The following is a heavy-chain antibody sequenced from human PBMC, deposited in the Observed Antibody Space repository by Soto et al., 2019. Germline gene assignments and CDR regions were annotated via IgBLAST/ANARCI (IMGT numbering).Heavy chain of an antibody. Sequence: QTGGSLRLSCAASGFTFSSYAMHWVRQAPGKGLEWVAVISYDGSNKYYADSVKGRFTISRDNSKNTLYLQMNSLRAEDTAVYYCATLKGITMIVVALSFDIWGQGTMVTVSS. CDR2: ISYDGSNK. J-gene: IGHJ3*02. V-gene: IGHV3-30-3*01. CDR3: ATLKGITMIVVALSFDI. CDR1: GFTFSSYA. D-gene: IGHD3-22*01.